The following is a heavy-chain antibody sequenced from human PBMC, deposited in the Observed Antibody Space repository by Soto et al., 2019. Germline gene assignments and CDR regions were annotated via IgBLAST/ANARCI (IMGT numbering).Heavy chain of an antibody. CDR2: IDSSDSYT. CDR3: ARMDGLVRGITKNWFDP. Sequence: LGESVKISCKGSGYSFTRYWISWVRQMPGKGLEWMGRIDSSDSYTNYGPSFQGHVTMSVDKSTSTAYLQWSSLKASDTAMYYCARMDGLVRGITKNWFDPWGQGTLVTVSS. V-gene: IGHV5-10-1*01. J-gene: IGHJ5*02. D-gene: IGHD3-10*01. CDR1: GYSFTRYW.